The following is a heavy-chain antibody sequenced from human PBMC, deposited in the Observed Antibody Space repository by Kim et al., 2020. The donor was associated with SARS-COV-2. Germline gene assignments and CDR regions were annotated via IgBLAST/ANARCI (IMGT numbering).Heavy chain of an antibody. CDR2: IYYSGST. Sequence: SETLSLTCTVSGGSISSYYWSWIRQPPGKGLEWIGYIYYSGSTNYNPSLKSRVTISVDTSKNQFSLKLSSVTAADTAVYYCARDRLGYYEDWGQGTLVTVSS. D-gene: IGHD6-19*01. CDR3: ARDRLGYYED. J-gene: IGHJ4*02. V-gene: IGHV4-59*13. CDR1: GGSISSYY.